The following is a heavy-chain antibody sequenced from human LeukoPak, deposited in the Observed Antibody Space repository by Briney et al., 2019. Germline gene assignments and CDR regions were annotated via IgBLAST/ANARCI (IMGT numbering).Heavy chain of an antibody. CDR2: ISYDGSNK. CDR1: GFTFSSYA. D-gene: IGHD5-24*01. V-gene: IGHV3-30-3*01. CDR3: ARGPSRWLEYYFDY. J-gene: IGHJ4*02. Sequence: GGSLRLSCAASGFTFSSYAMHWVRQAPGKGLEWVAVISYDGSNKYYADSVKGRFTISRDNSKNTLYLQMNSLRAEDTAVYYCARGPSRWLEYYFDYWGQGTLATVSS.